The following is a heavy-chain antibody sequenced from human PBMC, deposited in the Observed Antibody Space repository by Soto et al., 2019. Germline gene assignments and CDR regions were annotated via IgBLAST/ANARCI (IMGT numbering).Heavy chain of an antibody. CDR2: VDPEDGKS. Sequence: EVQLVQSGAEVKKPGATVKISCTASGYTFTDYYINWVQQAPGKGLEWMGFVDPEDGKSTYAENFQGSVSITADTSRATAYMELSRLRSEDTAVYFCAIIVGATTIDYWGQGTLVTVSS. CDR3: AIIVGATTIDY. V-gene: IGHV1-69-2*01. CDR1: GYTFTDYY. D-gene: IGHD1-26*01. J-gene: IGHJ4*02.